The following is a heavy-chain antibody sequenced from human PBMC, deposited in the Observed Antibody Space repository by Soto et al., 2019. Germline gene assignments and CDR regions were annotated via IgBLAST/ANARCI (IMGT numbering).Heavy chain of an antibody. Sequence: QVQLVQSGAQVKKPGSSVKVSCKDSGGTFGSHTIAWVRLAPGRGLEWMGGIVPIFGSPNYAQKFQGRGTITAHESSSTVYMELTSVRPGDTAVYDCAMDGGTSAQPYYFDFWGQGTLVTVSS. V-gene: IGHV1-69*01. CDR2: IVPIFGSP. J-gene: IGHJ4*02. CDR1: GGTFGSHT. CDR3: AMDGGTSAQPYYFDF. D-gene: IGHD2-8*02.